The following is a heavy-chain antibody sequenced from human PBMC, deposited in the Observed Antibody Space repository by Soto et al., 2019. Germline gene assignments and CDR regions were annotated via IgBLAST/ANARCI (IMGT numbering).Heavy chain of an antibody. CDR3: ANYYDTSGYPYGCFHH. CDR2: IGGRDDNT. CDR1: GLTLTNYA. D-gene: IGHD3-22*01. J-gene: IGHJ1*01. Sequence: GSLRLSCAASGLTLTNYAMSWVRQAPGKGLEWVSSIGGRDDNTYYADSVEGRFTISRDISKNALYLQMNSLRVDDTAVYYCANYYDTSGYPYGCFHHWGQGTLVPVSS. V-gene: IGHV3-23*01.